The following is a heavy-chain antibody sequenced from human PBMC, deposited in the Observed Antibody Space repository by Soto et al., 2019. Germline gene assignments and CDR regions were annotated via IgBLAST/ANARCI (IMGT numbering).Heavy chain of an antibody. D-gene: IGHD4-17*01. CDR3: ARQRSPAYYMDV. CDR2: VHYGGNT. Sequence: QLQLQESGPGLVKPSETLSLTCIVSGASVSDITYYWGWIRQAPGKALEWIGRVHYGGNTFYNPSRSSRLTVSVDTSNNQFSLKLTSVTAADTAVYFCARQRSPAYYMDVWGKGTTVTVSS. V-gene: IGHV4-39*01. J-gene: IGHJ6*03. CDR1: GASVSDITYY.